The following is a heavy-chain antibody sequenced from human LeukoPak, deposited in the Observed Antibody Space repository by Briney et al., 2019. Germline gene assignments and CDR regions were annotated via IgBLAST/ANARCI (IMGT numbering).Heavy chain of an antibody. Sequence: SETLSLTCTVSGGSMSSYYWNWIRQPPGKGLEWIGYIYYSGSTNYNPSLKSRVTILVDTSKNQFSLKLSSVTAADTAVYYCARVVTAMVTYFDYWGQGTLVTVSS. CDR3: ARVVTAMVTYFDY. D-gene: IGHD5-18*01. CDR1: GGSMSSYY. CDR2: IYYSGST. V-gene: IGHV4-59*01. J-gene: IGHJ4*02.